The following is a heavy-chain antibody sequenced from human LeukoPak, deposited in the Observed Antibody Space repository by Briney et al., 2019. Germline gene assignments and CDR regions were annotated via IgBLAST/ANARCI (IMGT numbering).Heavy chain of an antibody. J-gene: IGHJ4*02. CDR1: GFTFSSFA. CDR2: ISYDGSKK. CDR3: ARDPRTSYYYDSGTYSNPYYFDY. D-gene: IGHD3-10*01. V-gene: IGHV3-30-3*01. Sequence: GKSLRLSCAASGFTFSSFAMHWVRQAPDKGLEWVAVISYDGSKKYYADSVKGRFTLSRDNSKNTLYLQMNSLRAEDTAVYYCARDPRTSYYYDSGTYSNPYYFDYWGQGTLVTVSS.